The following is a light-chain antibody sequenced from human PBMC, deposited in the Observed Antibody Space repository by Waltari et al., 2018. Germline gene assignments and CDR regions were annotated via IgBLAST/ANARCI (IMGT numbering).Light chain of an antibody. Sequence: QSVLTQPPSVSGAPGQRVTISCTGSSSNIGAGYDVHWYQQLPGTAPKRLIYGTSSRPSGVPDRFSGSKSGTSASLAITGLQAEDEADYYCQSYDSSLSSYVFGTGTKVTVL. V-gene: IGLV1-40*01. CDR1: SSNIGAGYD. CDR3: QSYDSSLSSYV. J-gene: IGLJ1*01. CDR2: GTS.